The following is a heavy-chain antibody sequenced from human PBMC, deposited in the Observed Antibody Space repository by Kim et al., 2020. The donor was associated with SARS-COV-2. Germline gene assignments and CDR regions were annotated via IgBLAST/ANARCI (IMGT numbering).Heavy chain of an antibody. D-gene: IGHD2-21*02. CDR2: ISDDGIKK. CDR1: GFTFSNYG. V-gene: IGHV3-30*18. J-gene: IGHJ4*01. Sequence: GGSLRLSCAASGFTFSNYGMHWVRQAPGKGLEWVAIISDDGIKKYYADSVKGRFTISRDKSKNMLYLQMNSLRAEDTAIYYCAKDSGYCGGDCSPNYWG. CDR3: AKDSGYCGGDCSPNY.